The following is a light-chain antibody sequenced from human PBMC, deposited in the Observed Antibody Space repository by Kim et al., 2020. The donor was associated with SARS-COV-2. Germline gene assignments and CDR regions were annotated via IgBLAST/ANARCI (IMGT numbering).Light chain of an antibody. V-gene: IGKV3-15*01. Sequence: EIVMTQSPATLSVSPGERATLSCRASQSVSNNLAWYQLKPGQAPRLLIYGASTRATGTPARFSCSGSGTDFTLTVSSLQSEDFAVYYCHQYNDWPPGDTFGQGTKLEI. J-gene: IGKJ2*01. CDR2: GAS. CDR1: QSVSNN. CDR3: HQYNDWPPGDT.